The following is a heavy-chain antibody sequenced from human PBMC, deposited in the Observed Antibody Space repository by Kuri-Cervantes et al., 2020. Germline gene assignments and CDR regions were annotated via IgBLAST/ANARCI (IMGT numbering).Heavy chain of an antibody. Sequence: GESLKISCAASGFIFSDYYMSWIRQAPGKGLEWISSMSTTDSTIYYADSVKGRFTISRDNVKNSLYVQMNSLRAEDTAVYYCARGPPYGDAFDVWGQGTMVTVSS. CDR2: MSTTDSTI. CDR1: GFIFSDYY. V-gene: IGHV3-11*01. J-gene: IGHJ3*01. CDR3: ARGPPYGDAFDV. D-gene: IGHD4-17*01.